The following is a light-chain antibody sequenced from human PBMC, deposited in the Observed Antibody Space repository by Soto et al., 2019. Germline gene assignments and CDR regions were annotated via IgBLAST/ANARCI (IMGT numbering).Light chain of an antibody. J-gene: IGLJ2*01. V-gene: IGLV2-14*01. CDR3: SSYTTSSRLX. Sequence: QSVLTQPASVSGSPGQSITISCTGSNSDIGNYNYVSWYQQHPGKAPKVMIYEVSNRPSGVSNRFSGSKSGNTASLTISGLQAEDEADYYXSSYTTSSRLXFXGGTKLXV. CDR2: EVS. CDR1: NSDIGNYNY.